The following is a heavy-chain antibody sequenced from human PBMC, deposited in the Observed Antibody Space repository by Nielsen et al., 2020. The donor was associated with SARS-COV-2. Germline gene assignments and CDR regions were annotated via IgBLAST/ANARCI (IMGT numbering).Heavy chain of an antibody. V-gene: IGHV3-11*03. J-gene: IGHJ6*02. Sequence: WIRQPPGKGLEWLSYISGSNFAIYADSVKGRFTISRDNAKNSLYLQMNSLRAEDTAVYYCARRMGAKRYYYYGMDVWGQGTTVTVSS. D-gene: IGHD1-26*01. CDR2: ISGSNFA. CDR3: ARRMGAKRYYYYGMDV.